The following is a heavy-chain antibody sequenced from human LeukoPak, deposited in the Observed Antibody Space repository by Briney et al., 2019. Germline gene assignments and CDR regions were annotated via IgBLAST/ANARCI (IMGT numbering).Heavy chain of an antibody. Sequence: GGSLRLSCAASGFTFSSYAMSWVRQAPGKGLEWVSTISDSGVTTKYADSVRGRFTISRDNSKNTLYLQMNSLRADDTAVYYCAKTERFDPWGQGTLVTVSS. CDR3: AKTERFDP. V-gene: IGHV3-23*01. J-gene: IGHJ5*02. CDR2: ISDSGVTT. CDR1: GFTFSSYA.